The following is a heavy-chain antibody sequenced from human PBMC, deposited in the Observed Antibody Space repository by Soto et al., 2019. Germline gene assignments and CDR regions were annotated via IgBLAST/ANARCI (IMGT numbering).Heavy chain of an antibody. V-gene: IGHV3-48*01. Sequence: PGWSLRLSCAASGFTFRNYGMNWVRQAPGKGLEWVSYIGIGSSTKYYADSVKGRFTISRDNAKNSLYLQMNSLRAEDTAVYYCARDQLYYNDISGRPLNAFDGRGQGTRVTVSS. J-gene: IGHJ3*01. CDR1: GFTFRNYG. CDR3: ARDQLYYNDISGRPLNAFDG. CDR2: IGIGSSTK. D-gene: IGHD3-22*01.